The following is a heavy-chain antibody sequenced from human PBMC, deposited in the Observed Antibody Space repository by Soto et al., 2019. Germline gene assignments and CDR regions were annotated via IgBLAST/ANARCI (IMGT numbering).Heavy chain of an antibody. J-gene: IGHJ4*02. CDR2: TYYSGST. D-gene: IGHD6-19*01. Sequence: SETRSLTCTVSGGSISSSSYYWGWILQPPGKGLEWIGSTYYSGSTYYNPSLNSRVTISVDTSKNQFSLKLSSVTAADTAVYYCASQSSGWYYPYYFDYWGQGTLVTVSS. V-gene: IGHV4-39*01. CDR3: ASQSSGWYYPYYFDY. CDR1: GGSISSSSYY.